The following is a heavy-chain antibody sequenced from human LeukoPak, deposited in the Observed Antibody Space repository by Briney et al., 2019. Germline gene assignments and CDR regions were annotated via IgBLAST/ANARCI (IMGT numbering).Heavy chain of an antibody. CDR3: ARDLAWGGY. CDR1: GFTFSIYT. CDR2: ITSSSSSM. Sequence: GGSLRLSCVASGFTFSIYTMSWVRQAPGKGLEWVSSITSSSSSMYSADSVKGRLTISRDNAKNSLYRQMNSLRAEDTAVYYCARDLAWGGYWGQGTLVTVSS. J-gene: IGHJ4*02. V-gene: IGHV3-21*01. D-gene: IGHD7-27*01.